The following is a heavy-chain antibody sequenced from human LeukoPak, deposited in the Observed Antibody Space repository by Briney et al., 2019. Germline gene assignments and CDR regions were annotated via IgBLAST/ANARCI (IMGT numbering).Heavy chain of an antibody. CDR3: AKDEVWYCSSTSCSSPGN. CDR2: IRYDENNK. J-gene: IGHJ4*02. D-gene: IGHD2-2*01. V-gene: IGHV3-30*02. Sequence: GGPLRLSCAASGFTFSSYGMHWVRQAPGKGLEWVAFIRYDENNKYYAGSVKGRFTISRDNSKNTLYLHMNSLRAEDTAVYYCAKDEVWYCSSTSCSSPGNWGQGTLVTVSS. CDR1: GFTFSSYG.